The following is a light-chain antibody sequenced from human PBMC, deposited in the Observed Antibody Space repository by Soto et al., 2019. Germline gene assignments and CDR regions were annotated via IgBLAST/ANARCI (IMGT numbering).Light chain of an antibody. CDR3: QQDDGD. V-gene: IGKV1-5*01. CDR2: DAS. CDR1: RTINTW. Sequence: DIPMTQSPSTLSASVGDRITITCRARRTINTWLAWYQQKPGKAPKLLIYDASTLESGVPSRFSGSGSETEFTLTISSLQPDNFANYYCQQDDGDFGQGTNMEF. J-gene: IGKJ1*01.